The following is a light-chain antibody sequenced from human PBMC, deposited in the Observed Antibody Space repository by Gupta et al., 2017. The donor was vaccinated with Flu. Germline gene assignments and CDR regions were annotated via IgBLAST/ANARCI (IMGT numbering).Light chain of an antibody. CDR3: QQYNIWPLWT. Sequence: ERATLACRASQSVYTNLAGYQQKPGQAPRLLIYNTSSRATGIPARFSGSGSGTEFTLTISSLQSEDFAVYYCQQYNIWPLWTFGQGTNVEIK. V-gene: IGKV3-15*01. J-gene: IGKJ1*01. CDR1: QSVYTN. CDR2: NTS.